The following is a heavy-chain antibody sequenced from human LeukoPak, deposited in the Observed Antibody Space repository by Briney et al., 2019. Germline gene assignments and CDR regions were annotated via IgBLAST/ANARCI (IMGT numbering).Heavy chain of an antibody. CDR2: ISGSGGST. J-gene: IGHJ6*02. V-gene: IGHV3-23*01. CDR3: AKDRESGYAPYDMDV. D-gene: IGHD5-12*01. Sequence: GGSLRLSCAASGFTFSSYAMTWVRQAPGKGLEWVSTISGSGGSTFYADSVMGRFTISRDNSKNTLSLHMNSLRAEDTAIYYCAKDRESGYAPYDMDVWGRGTTVTVSS. CDR1: GFTFSSYA.